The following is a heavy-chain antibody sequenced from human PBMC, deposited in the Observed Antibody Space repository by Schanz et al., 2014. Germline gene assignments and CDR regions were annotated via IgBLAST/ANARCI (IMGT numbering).Heavy chain of an antibody. V-gene: IGHV3-48*01. D-gene: IGHD1-1*01. CDR3: ARDRRNADLDY. Sequence: EMQLLESGGGLVQPGGSLRLSCAASTFTFSSDWMSWVRQAPGKGLEWISYITYNGGTIYYADSVKGRFTISRDNAKNSLYLEMNSLRAEDTALYYCARDRRNADLDYWGQGTLVTVSS. CDR2: ITYNGGTI. CDR1: TFTFSSDW. J-gene: IGHJ4*02.